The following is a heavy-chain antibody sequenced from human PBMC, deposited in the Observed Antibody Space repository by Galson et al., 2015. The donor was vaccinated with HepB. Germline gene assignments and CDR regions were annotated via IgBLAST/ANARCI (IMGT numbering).Heavy chain of an antibody. J-gene: IGHJ6*02. Sequence: SLRLSCAASGFTFSSYAMSWVRQAPGKGLEWVSAISGSGGSTYYADSVKGRFTISRDNSKNTLYLQMNSLRAEDTAVYYCEKDNPKEYYDILTGYYYYYYGMDVWGQGTTVTVSS. D-gene: IGHD3-9*01. CDR2: ISGSGGST. CDR3: EKDNPKEYYDILTGYYYYYYGMDV. CDR1: GFTFSSYA. V-gene: IGHV3-23*01.